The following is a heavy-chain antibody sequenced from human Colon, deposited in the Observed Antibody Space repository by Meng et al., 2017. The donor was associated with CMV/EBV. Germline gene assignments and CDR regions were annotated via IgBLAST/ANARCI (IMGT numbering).Heavy chain of an antibody. CDR1: GYTFTGYY. Sequence: ASVKVSCKASGYTFTGYYMHWVRQAPGQGLEWMGWINPNSGGTNYAQKFQGRVTMTRDTSISTAYMELSRLRSDGTAVYYCAATMVVMDYYYGMDVWGQGTTVTVSS. D-gene: IGHD4-23*01. V-gene: IGHV1-2*02. J-gene: IGHJ6*02. CDR3: AATMVVMDYYYGMDV. CDR2: INPNSGGT.